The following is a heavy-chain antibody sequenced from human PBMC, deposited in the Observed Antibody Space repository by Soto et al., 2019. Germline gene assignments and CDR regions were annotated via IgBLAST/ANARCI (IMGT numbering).Heavy chain of an antibody. J-gene: IGHJ4*02. CDR3: ARSPLGSGSYYLDY. V-gene: IGHV3-33*01. Sequence: QVQLVESGGGVVQPGRSLRLSCAASGFTFSSYGMHWVRQAPGKGLEWVAVIWYDGSNKYYADSVKGRFTISRDNSKNTLYLQMNSLRAEDTAVYYCARSPLGSGSYYLDYWGQGTLVTVSS. D-gene: IGHD3-10*01. CDR2: IWYDGSNK. CDR1: GFTFSSYG.